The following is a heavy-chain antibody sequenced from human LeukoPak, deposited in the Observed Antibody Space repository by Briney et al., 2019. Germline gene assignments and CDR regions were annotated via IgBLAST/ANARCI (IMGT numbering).Heavy chain of an antibody. CDR3: ARDRSGFGEYGYFDY. V-gene: IGHV3-30*04. D-gene: IGHD3-10*01. Sequence: PGRSLRVSCVASVFTLSSFATYWVRQTPGKGLEGVAGISYNGYDKYYEDSLQGRFTISRDNSKNTLYLQMSSLRAEDTAVYYCARDRSGFGEYGYFDYWGEGSLVTVSS. CDR2: ISYNGYDK. J-gene: IGHJ4*02. CDR1: VFTLSSFA.